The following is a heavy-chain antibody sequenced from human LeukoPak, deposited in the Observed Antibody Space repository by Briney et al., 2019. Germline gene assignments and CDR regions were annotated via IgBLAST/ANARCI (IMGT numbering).Heavy chain of an antibody. D-gene: IGHD3-16*01. J-gene: IGHJ4*02. Sequence: ASVKVSCKASGSTFSDYHINWVRQASGQGPEWMGWINPKSGDAKYGQAFQGRVTMTRDTSISTAYMELNRLRFDDTAMYYCARGEYSNGYPYRLDSWGQGTRSPSPQ. CDR3: ARGEYSNGYPYRLDS. V-gene: IGHV1-2*02. CDR1: GSTFSDYH. CDR2: INPKSGDA.